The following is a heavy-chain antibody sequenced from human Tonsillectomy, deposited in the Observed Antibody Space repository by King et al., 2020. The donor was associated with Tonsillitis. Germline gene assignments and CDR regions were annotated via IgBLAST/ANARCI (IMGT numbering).Heavy chain of an antibody. CDR1: GFAFSDCG. CDR3: AKEGGAQYCSSASCSADY. D-gene: IGHD2-2*01. V-gene: IGHV3-30*18. J-gene: IGHJ4*02. Sequence: VQLVESGGGVVQPGRSLRLSCAASGFAFSDCGMHWVRQAPGKGLDWVATISYDGSDKDYGDSVRGRFTISRDNSRSTRYLQVNSLRADDTAVYYCAKEGGAQYCSSASCSADYWGQGTLVTVSS. CDR2: ISYDGSDK.